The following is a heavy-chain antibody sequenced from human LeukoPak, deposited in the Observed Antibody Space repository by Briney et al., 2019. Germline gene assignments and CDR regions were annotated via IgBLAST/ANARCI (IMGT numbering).Heavy chain of an antibody. CDR1: GYTLTELS. CDR3: ASWELSLKGFDY. V-gene: IGHV1-24*01. D-gene: IGHD1-26*01. Sequence: GASVKVSCKVSGYTLTELSMHWVRQAPGKGLEWMGGFDPENGETIYAQKFQGRVTMTEDTSTDTAYMELSSLRSEDTAVYYCASWELSLKGFDYWGQGTLVTVSS. CDR2: FDPENGET. J-gene: IGHJ4*02.